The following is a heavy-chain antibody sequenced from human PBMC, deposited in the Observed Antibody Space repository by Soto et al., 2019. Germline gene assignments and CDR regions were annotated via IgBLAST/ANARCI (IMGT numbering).Heavy chain of an antibody. CDR1: GFSFRKTY. J-gene: IGHJ4*02. CDR3: TAWVEGTSGWLDN. V-gene: IGHV3-15*01. Sequence: EVHLVESGGGLVEPGGSLRLSCAASGFSFRKTYMSWVRQAPGRGPEWVGRIKTEGDGGTREYAAPVRGSFSISSDDSRSTLYLQMKSLQSGDTAIYYCTAWVEGTSGWLDNWGQGTLVTVSS. D-gene: IGHD6-19*01. CDR2: IKTEGDGGTR.